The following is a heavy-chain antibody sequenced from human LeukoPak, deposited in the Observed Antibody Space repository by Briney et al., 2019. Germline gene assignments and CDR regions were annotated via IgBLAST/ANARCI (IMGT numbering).Heavy chain of an antibody. CDR2: VTNSGGST. CDR1: GFTFSSYA. Sequence: GGSLRLSSAASGFTFSSYAMSWVRQAPGKGLEWVCTVTNSGGSTYHADSVKGRFTISRDNSENTLSLQMNSLRAEDTAVYYCAKHDYGDFTPSPFPIWGQGTLVTVSS. D-gene: IGHD4-17*01. CDR3: AKHDYGDFTPSPFPI. V-gene: IGHV3-23*01. J-gene: IGHJ4*02.